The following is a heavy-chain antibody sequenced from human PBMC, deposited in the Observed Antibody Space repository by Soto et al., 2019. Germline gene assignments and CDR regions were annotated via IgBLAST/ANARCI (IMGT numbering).Heavy chain of an antibody. Sequence: GGSLRLSCAASGFTFSSYAMSWVRQAPGKGLEWVSAISGSGGSTYYANSVKGRFTISRDNSKNTLYLQMNSLRAGDTAVYYCAKDGVVIYLRYYYYYYYGMDVWGQGTTVTVSS. J-gene: IGHJ6*02. V-gene: IGHV3-23*01. CDR2: ISGSGGST. CDR1: GFTFSSYA. D-gene: IGHD3-9*01. CDR3: AKDGVVIYLRYYYYYYYGMDV.